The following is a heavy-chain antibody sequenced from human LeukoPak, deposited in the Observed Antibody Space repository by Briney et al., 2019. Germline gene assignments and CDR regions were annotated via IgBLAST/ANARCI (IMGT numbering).Heavy chain of an antibody. V-gene: IGHV1-2*02. Sequence: ASVTVSCKASGYTFTGYYMHWVRQAPGQGFEWMGWINPNSGGTNYAQRFQGRVTMTRDTSISTAYMELSRLRSDDTAVYYCARDLAGGWPGQVYNYYYYYGMDVWGQGTTVTVSS. CDR1: GYTFTGYY. CDR2: INPNSGGT. J-gene: IGHJ6*02. D-gene: IGHD6-19*01. CDR3: ARDLAGGWPGQVYNYYYYYGMDV.